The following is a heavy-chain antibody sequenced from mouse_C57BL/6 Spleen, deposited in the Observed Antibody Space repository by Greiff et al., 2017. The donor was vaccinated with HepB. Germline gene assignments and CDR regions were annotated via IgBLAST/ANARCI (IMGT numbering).Heavy chain of an antibody. V-gene: IGHV5-6*01. CDR1: GFTFSSYG. CDR2: ISSGGSYT. J-gene: IGHJ2*01. Sequence: EVHLVESGGDLVKPGGSLKLSCAASGFTFSSYGMSWVRQTPDKRLEWVATISSGGSYTYYPDSVKGRFTISRDNAKNTLYLQMSSLKAEDTAMYYCARQPAQAYYFDYWGQGTTLTVSS. D-gene: IGHD3-2*02. CDR3: ARQPAQAYYFDY.